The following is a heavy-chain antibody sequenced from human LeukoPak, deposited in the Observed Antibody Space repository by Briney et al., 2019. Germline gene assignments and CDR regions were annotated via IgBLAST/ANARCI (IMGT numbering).Heavy chain of an antibody. Sequence: QAGGSLRLSCAASGFTFDDYTMHWVRHAPGKGLEWVSLISWDGGSTYYADSVKGRFTISRDNSKNTLYLQMNSLRAEDTAVYYCARDCDQGSYYFDYWGQGTLVTVSS. V-gene: IGHV3-43*01. CDR1: GFTFDDYT. J-gene: IGHJ4*02. D-gene: IGHD2-2*01. CDR3: ARDCDQGSYYFDY. CDR2: ISWDGGST.